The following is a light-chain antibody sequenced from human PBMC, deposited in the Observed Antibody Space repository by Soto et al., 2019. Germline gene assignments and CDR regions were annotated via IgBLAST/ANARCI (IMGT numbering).Light chain of an antibody. CDR1: QSISTY. Sequence: DIQMTQSPSSLSASVGDRVTITCRASQSISTYLNWYQQKAGLAPKLLIYAASSLQSGVPSRFSGSGSGTDFTLKISRVEADDVGVYYCMQVLQSPITFGQGTRLEIK. J-gene: IGKJ5*01. V-gene: IGKV1-39*01. CDR3: MQVLQSPIT. CDR2: AAS.